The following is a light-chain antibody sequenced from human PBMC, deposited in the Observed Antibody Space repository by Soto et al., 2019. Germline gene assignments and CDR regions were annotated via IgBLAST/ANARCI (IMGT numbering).Light chain of an antibody. Sequence: EIVLTQSPATLSLSPGERATLSCRAGQSVGTSLAWFQQKPGQAPRLLIYDTSKRDTGIPARFSGSGFGTDFTLAISSLETEDFAVYYCQQRSTWPLTFGPGTKVDIK. J-gene: IGKJ3*01. CDR2: DTS. CDR1: QSVGTS. CDR3: QQRSTWPLT. V-gene: IGKV3-11*01.